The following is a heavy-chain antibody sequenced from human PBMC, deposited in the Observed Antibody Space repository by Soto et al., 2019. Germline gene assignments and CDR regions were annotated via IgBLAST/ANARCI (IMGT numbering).Heavy chain of an antibody. CDR3: AGDLGSGSYYGWFDP. CDR2: ISAYNGNT. V-gene: IGHV1-18*01. Sequence: QVQLVQSGAEVKKPGASVKVSCKASGYTFTSYGISWVRQAPGQGLEWMGWISAYNGNTNYAQKLQGRVTMTTDTSTSTDYMERRSRRSDGTAVYYCAGDLGSGSYYGWFDPWGQGTLVTVSS. D-gene: IGHD3-10*01. J-gene: IGHJ5*02. CDR1: GYTFTSYG.